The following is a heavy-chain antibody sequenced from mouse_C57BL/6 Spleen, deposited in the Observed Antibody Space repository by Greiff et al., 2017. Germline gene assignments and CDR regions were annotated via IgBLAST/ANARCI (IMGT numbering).Heavy chain of an antibody. J-gene: IGHJ4*01. D-gene: IGHD1-1*01. V-gene: IGHV1-72*01. CDR2: IDPNSGGT. Sequence: QVQLKQPGAELVKPGASVKLSCKASGYTFTSYWMHWVKQRPGRGLEWIGRIDPNSGGTKYNEKFKSKATLTVDKPSSTAYMQLSSLTSEDSAVYYCARKGSSSPYAMDYWGQGTSVTVSS. CDR3: ARKGSSSPYAMDY. CDR1: GYTFTSYW.